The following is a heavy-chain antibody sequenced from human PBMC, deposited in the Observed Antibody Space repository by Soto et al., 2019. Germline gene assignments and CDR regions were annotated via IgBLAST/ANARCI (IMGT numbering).Heavy chain of an antibody. Sequence: SVKVSCKASGGTFSSYTIRWVRQAPGQGLEWMGRIIPILGIANYAQKFQGRVTITADKSTSTAYMELSSLRSEDTAVYYCARGRTGTPYNWFDPWGQGTLVTVSS. D-gene: IGHD1-1*01. CDR3: ARGRTGTPYNWFDP. J-gene: IGHJ5*02. V-gene: IGHV1-69*02. CDR2: IIPILGIA. CDR1: GGTFSSYT.